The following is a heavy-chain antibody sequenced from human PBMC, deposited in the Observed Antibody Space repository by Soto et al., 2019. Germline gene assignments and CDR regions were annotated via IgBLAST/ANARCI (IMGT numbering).Heavy chain of an antibody. CDR3: ARDGSFGMDV. CDR1: GFTFSSYA. J-gene: IGHJ6*02. Sequence: LRLSCAASGFTFSSYAMSWVRQAPGKGLEWVSAISGSGGSTYYADSVKGRFTISRDNAKNSLYLQMNSLRAEDTAVYYCARDGSFGMDVWGQGTTVTVSS. V-gene: IGHV3-23*01. CDR2: ISGSGGST.